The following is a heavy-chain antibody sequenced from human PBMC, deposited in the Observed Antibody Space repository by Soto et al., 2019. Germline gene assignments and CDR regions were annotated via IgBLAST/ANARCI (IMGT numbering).Heavy chain of an antibody. D-gene: IGHD5-18*01. Sequence: PGASLKISCTASGNTFTIYCIGLVLQMPGKGLEWVGIVNPSDSYTTYSPSFEGHVTISADNSVRTAYLQMNSLRAADTAFYYCAKDTGTNWGQGTLVTVSS. J-gene: IGHJ4*02. CDR2: VNPSDSYT. CDR1: GNTFTIYC. CDR3: AKDTGTN. V-gene: IGHV5-51*01.